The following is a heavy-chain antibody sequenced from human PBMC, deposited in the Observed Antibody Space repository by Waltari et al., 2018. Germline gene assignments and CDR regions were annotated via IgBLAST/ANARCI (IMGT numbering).Heavy chain of an antibody. D-gene: IGHD3-10*01. CDR1: GFTFSSYG. Sequence: QVQLVESGGGVVQPGTSLRLSCAASGFTFSSYGMHWVRQAPGKGLEWLTVISYDGSNKYYPDSVKGRFTISRDNSNNTLYLQMNSLRVDDTAIYYCARGGGSDYGSGSYTWGQGTLVTVSS. J-gene: IGHJ4*02. V-gene: IGHV3-30*01. CDR3: ARGGGSDYGSGSYT. CDR2: ISYDGSNK.